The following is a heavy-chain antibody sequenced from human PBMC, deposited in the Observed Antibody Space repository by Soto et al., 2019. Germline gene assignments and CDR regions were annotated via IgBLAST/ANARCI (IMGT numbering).Heavy chain of an antibody. CDR1: GFTFSCCA. Sequence: QVLESGGGLVQPGGSLRLSCAASGFTFSCCAMSWVRQAPGKGLEWVSTIHGDGDYTHDTDSVKGRFTISRDNSRNTLNLQMISLRADDTAVYYCAKNRGAGDYSNWSFAVGGRGIRVTVSS. D-gene: IGHD7-27*01. CDR3: AKNRGAGDYSNWSFAV. J-gene: IGHJ2*01. CDR2: IHGDGDYT. V-gene: IGHV3-23*01.